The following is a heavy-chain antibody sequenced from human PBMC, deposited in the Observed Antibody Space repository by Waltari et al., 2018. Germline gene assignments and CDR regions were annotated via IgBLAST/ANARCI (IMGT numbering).Heavy chain of an antibody. CDR1: GFTFSSYA. CDR3: ARDQDYGDFRGYYGMDV. D-gene: IGHD4-17*01. CDR2: ISYDGSNK. V-gene: IGHV3-30*01. Sequence: QVQLVESGGGVVQPGRSLRLSCAASGFTFSSYAMHWVRQAPGKGLEWVAVISYDGSNKYYADSVKGRFTISRDNSKNTLYLQMNSLRAEDTAVYYCARDQDYGDFRGYYGMDVWGQGTTVTVSS. J-gene: IGHJ6*02.